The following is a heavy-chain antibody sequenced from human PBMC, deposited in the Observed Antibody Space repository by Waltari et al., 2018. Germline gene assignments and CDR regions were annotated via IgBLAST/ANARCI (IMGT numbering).Heavy chain of an antibody. Sequence: QVQLQESGPGLVKPSETLSLTCTVSGGSISSYYWSWIRQPPGKGLEWSGYIYYMGSTNYTPSLKSRVTISVDTSKNQFSLKLSSVTAADTAVYYCARGSNEWDIVVVPAASGMDVWGQGTTVTVSS. CDR1: GGSISSYY. D-gene: IGHD2-2*01. CDR2: IYYMGST. CDR3: ARGSNEWDIVVVPAASGMDV. V-gene: IGHV4-59*01. J-gene: IGHJ6*02.